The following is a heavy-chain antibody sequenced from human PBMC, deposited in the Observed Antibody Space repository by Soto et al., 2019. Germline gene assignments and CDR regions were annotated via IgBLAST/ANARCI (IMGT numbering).Heavy chain of an antibody. J-gene: IGHJ5*02. Sequence: GESLKISCKGSGYSFTSYWIGWVRQMSGKGLEWMGIIYPGDSDTRYSPSFQGQVTISADKSISTAYLQWSSLKASDTAMYYCARHSYGAYYYDSSGYYWFDPWGQGTLVTVSS. CDR3: ARHSYGAYYYDSSGYYWFDP. CDR2: IYPGDSDT. D-gene: IGHD3-22*01. V-gene: IGHV5-51*01. CDR1: GYSFTSYW.